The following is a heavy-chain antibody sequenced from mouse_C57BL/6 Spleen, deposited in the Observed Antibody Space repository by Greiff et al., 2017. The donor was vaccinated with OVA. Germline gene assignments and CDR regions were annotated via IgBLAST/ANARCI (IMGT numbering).Heavy chain of an antibody. CDR2: INPSNGGT. CDR1: GYTFTSYW. Sequence: QVHVKQPGTELVKPGASVKLSCKASGYTFTSYWMHWVKQRPGQGLEWIGNINPSNGGTTYNEKFKSKATLTVDKSSSTAYMQLSSLTSEDSAVYYCVMDTRGTYYAMDYWGQGTSVTVSS. CDR3: VMDTRGTYYAMDY. J-gene: IGHJ4*01. D-gene: IGHD1-1*02. V-gene: IGHV1-53*01.